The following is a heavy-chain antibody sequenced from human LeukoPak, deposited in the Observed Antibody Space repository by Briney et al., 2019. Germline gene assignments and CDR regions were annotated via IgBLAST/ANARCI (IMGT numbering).Heavy chain of an antibody. CDR1: GGSVNDINYF. CDR3: ARALIARPTAGFFDY. V-gene: IGHV4-39*07. CDR2: IYYSGDT. J-gene: IGHJ4*02. Sequence: PSETLSLTCTVSGGSVNDINYFWGWIRQPPGKGLEWIGSIYYSGDTYYNPSLKSRVTISVDTSKNQFSLKLSSVTAADTAVYYCARALIARPTAGFFDYWGQGTLVTVSS. D-gene: IGHD3-16*01.